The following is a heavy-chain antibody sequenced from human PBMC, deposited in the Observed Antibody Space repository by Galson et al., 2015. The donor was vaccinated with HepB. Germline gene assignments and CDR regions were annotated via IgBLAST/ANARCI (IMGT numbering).Heavy chain of an antibody. J-gene: IGHJ4*02. V-gene: IGHV3-74*01. CDR3: AKDQGGPDDY. Sequence: SLRLSCAASGVTFSRYWMHWVRQVPGKGLVWVSRINEDGSTKSYADSVRGRFTISRDNAKNMVYLQMNSLRVEDTAVYYCAKDQGGPDDYWGQGTVVTVSS. CDR1: GVTFSRYW. CDR2: INEDGSTK.